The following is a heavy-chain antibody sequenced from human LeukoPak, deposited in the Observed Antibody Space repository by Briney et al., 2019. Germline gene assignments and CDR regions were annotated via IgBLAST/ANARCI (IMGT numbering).Heavy chain of an antibody. CDR2: ISYDGSNK. J-gene: IGHJ4*02. Sequence: GGSLRLSCAASGFTFSSYGMHWVRQAPGKGLEWVAVISYDGSNKYYADSVKGRFTISRDNSKNTLYPQMNSLRAEDTAVYYCAKDSGYSSGWQADYWGQGTLVTVSS. D-gene: IGHD6-19*01. CDR3: AKDSGYSSGWQADY. CDR1: GFTFSSYG. V-gene: IGHV3-30*18.